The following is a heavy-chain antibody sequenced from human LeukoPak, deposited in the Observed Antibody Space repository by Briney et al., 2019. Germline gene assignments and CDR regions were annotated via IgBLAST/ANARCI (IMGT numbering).Heavy chain of an antibody. J-gene: IGHJ6*03. D-gene: IGHD6-13*01. CDR1: GYTLTELS. CDR2: FDPEDGET. CDR3: ATGSIASAFYYYYMDV. V-gene: IGHV1-24*01. Sequence: ASVKVSCKVSGYTLTELSMHWVRQAPGKELEWMGGFDPEDGETIYAQKFQGRVTMTEDTSTDTAYMELSSLRSEDTAVYYCATGSIASAFYYYYMDVWGKGTTVTASS.